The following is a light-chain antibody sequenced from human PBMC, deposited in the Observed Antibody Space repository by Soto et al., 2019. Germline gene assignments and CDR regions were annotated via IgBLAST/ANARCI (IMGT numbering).Light chain of an antibody. CDR3: QSYDNSLSGYV. J-gene: IGLJ1*01. V-gene: IGLV1-40*01. CDR2: GNN. Sequence: QAVVTQPPSVSGAPGQRVTISCTGSRSNIGAGYAVHWYQQLPGAAPKLLISGNNNRPSGVPDRFSDSKSGTSASLAITGLQAEDEADYYCQSYDNSLSGYVFGTGTKLTVL. CDR1: RSNIGAGYA.